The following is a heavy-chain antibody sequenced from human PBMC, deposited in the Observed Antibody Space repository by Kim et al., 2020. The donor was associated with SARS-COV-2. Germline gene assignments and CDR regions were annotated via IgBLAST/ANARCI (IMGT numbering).Heavy chain of an antibody. D-gene: IGHD2-8*01. V-gene: IGHV3-66*01. CDR2: IYSGGST. CDR3: GTNGNYYCYYIDC. J-gene: IGHJ6*03. CDR1: GFTVSSNC. Sequence: GGSLRLSCAASGFTVSSNCMSWVRQAPGKGLEWVSVIYSGGSTYYADSVEGGFIIFTGNSTNTLFLLKNSLRSADTAVDYFGTNGNYYCYYIDCWGKGT.